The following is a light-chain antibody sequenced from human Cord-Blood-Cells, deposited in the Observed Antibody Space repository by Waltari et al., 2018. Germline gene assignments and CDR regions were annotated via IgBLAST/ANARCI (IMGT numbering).Light chain of an antibody. V-gene: IGLV1-40*01. Sequence: QSVLTQPPSVSGAPGQRVTISCPGSRSNLGAGSDVHWYQQLPGTAPKLLIYGNSNRPSGVPDRFSGSKSGTSASLAITGLQAEDEADYYCQSYDSSLSGSVVFGGGTKLTVL. CDR2: GNS. CDR3: QSYDSSLSGSVV. J-gene: IGLJ2*01. CDR1: RSNLGAGSD.